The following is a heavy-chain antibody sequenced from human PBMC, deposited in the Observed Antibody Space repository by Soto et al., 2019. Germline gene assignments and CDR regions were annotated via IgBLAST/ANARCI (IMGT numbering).Heavy chain of an antibody. CDR3: ARGSTYIVVVPAAMRTYYYYYMDV. Sequence: QVQLVQSGAEVKKPGASVKVSCKASGYTFTSYDINWVRQSTGQGLEWMGWMNPNSGNTGYAQKFQGRVTMTRNTSLSTAYMELISLRSEDTAVYYCARGSTYIVVVPAAMRTYYYYYMDVWCKGTTVTASS. J-gene: IGHJ6*03. CDR2: MNPNSGNT. CDR1: GYTFTSYD. V-gene: IGHV1-8*01. D-gene: IGHD2-2*01.